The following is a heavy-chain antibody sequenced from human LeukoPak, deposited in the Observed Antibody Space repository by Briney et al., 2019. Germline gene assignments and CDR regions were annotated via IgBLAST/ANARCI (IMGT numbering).Heavy chain of an antibody. CDR3: ARLAHGFSTYYYYYMDV. CDR1: GYSFTCYL. D-gene: IGHD3-10*01. V-gene: IGHV5-51*01. CDR2: SYSDDSDP. J-gene: IGHJ6*03. Sequence: GESLKISWKGSGYSFTCYLLGWVRQLPGKGLGGMGISYSDDSDPGYSPSFQGQLPISADESITTAYLHWSSLKSTDTAMYYCARLAHGFSTYYYYYMDVWGKGTPVTISS.